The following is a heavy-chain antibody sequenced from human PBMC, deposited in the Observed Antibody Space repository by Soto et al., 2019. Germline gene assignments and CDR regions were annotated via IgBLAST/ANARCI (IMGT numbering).Heavy chain of an antibody. Sequence: SETLSLTCTVSGGSISSYYWSWIRQPPGKGLEWIGYIYYSGSTNYNPSLKSRVTISVDTSKNQFSLKLSSVTAADTAVYYCARGLGYQLLGYYFDYWGQGTLVTVSS. V-gene: IGHV4-59*01. CDR2: IYYSGST. CDR1: GGSISSYY. D-gene: IGHD2-2*01. CDR3: ARGLGYQLLGYYFDY. J-gene: IGHJ4*02.